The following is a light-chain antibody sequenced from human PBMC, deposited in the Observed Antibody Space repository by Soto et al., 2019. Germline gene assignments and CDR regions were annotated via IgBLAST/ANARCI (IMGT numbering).Light chain of an antibody. Sequence: DIQITQSPSTLSASVVDRVTSTCRASQSISSWLAWYQQKPGKAPKLLIYDASSLESGVPSRFSGSGSGTEFTLTISSLQPDDFATYYCQQYNSYPWKFGQGTKVDTK. J-gene: IGKJ1*01. CDR3: QQYNSYPWK. V-gene: IGKV1-5*01. CDR1: QSISSW. CDR2: DAS.